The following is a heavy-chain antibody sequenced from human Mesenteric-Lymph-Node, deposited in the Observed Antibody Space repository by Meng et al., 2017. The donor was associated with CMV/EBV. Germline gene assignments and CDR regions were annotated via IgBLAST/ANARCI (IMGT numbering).Heavy chain of an antibody. J-gene: IGHJ4*02. Sequence: SGYTFTDCYMHWVRQAPGQGLEWMGRINPNSYDTNYAQKFQGRVAVTSDMSISTVYMELSRLRFDDTAVYYCARIHCSGGSCSHLDYWGQGTLVTVSS. D-gene: IGHD2-15*01. V-gene: IGHV1-2*06. CDR1: GYTFTDCY. CDR3: ARIHCSGGSCSHLDY. CDR2: INPNSYDT.